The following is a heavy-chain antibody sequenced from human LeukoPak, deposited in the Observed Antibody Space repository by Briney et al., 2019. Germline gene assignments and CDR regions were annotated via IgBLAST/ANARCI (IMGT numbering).Heavy chain of an antibody. CDR2: VSSSNTYI. V-gene: IGHV3-21*01. CDR1: GFTFTSYC. D-gene: IGHD6-13*01. J-gene: IGHJ4*02. CDR3: ARGYVASSGRYYFDS. Sequence: PGGSLRLSCAASGFTFTSYCMNWVRQAPGKGLEWVSCVSSSNTYIYYADSVKGRFTISRDNAKSSLYLQMNSLRAEDTAVYYCARGYVASSGRYYFDSWGQGTLVTVSS.